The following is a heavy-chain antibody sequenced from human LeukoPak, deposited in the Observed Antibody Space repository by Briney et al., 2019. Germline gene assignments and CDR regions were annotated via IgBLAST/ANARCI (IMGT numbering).Heavy chain of an antibody. CDR2: IKQDGSEK. Sequence: GGSLRLSCAASGFTFSNFWMSWVRQAPGKGLEWVANIKQDGSEKYYVDSVKGRFTISRDNAKNSLYLQMNSLRAEDTAVYYCAKDGQWDRLQGAFDIWGQGTMVTVSS. CDR3: AKDGQWDRLQGAFDI. V-gene: IGHV3-7*01. CDR1: GFTFSNFW. D-gene: IGHD1-26*01. J-gene: IGHJ3*02.